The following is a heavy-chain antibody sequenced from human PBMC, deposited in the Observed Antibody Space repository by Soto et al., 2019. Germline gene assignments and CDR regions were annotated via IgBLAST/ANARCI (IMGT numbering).Heavy chain of an antibody. CDR1: GYSFTTYD. V-gene: IGHV1-8*01. CDR2: INPNNGNT. CDR3: ARTSIVTREGFDP. Sequence: QVQLVQSGAEVKKPGASVRVSCKASGYSFTTYDINWVRQATGQGLEWMGWINPNNGNTGYPQKFQGRVTLTRTTSISTAYMELSSLRSDDTAVYYCARTSIVTREGFDPWGQGTLVTVSS. D-gene: IGHD7-27*01. J-gene: IGHJ5*02.